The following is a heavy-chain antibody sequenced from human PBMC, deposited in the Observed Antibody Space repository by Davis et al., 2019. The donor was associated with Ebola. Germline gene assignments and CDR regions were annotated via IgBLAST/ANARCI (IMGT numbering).Heavy chain of an antibody. CDR2: ISSSGSTI. Sequence: GESLKISCAASGFTFSDYYMSWIRQAPGKGLEWVSYISSSGSTIYYADSVKGRFTISRDNSKNTLFLQMNSLRAEDTAVYFCVKDRWVYCTNGVCGDAFDIWGQGTMVTVSS. D-gene: IGHD2-8*01. V-gene: IGHV3-11*01. J-gene: IGHJ3*02. CDR1: GFTFSDYY. CDR3: VKDRWVYCTNGVCGDAFDI.